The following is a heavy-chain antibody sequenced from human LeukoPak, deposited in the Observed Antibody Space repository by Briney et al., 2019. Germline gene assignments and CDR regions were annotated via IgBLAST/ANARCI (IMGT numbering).Heavy chain of an antibody. CDR1: GFTLSSYA. J-gene: IGHJ3*02. CDR3: ANDGAYYDINTYAFDI. V-gene: IGHV3-23*01. Sequence: GGSLRLSCAASGFTLSSYAMSWVRQAPGKGLEWVSATSSSDAGTYHAESVKGRFTISRDNSKNTLYLQMNSLRAEDTAVYYCANDGAYYDINTYAFDIWGQGTMVTVSS. D-gene: IGHD3-22*01. CDR2: TSSSDAGT.